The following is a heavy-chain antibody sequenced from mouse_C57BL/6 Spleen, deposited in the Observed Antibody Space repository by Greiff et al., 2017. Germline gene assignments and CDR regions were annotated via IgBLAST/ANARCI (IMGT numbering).Heavy chain of an antibody. Sequence: VKLQESGPELVKPGASVKISCKASGYAFSSSWMNWVKQRPGKGLEWIGRIYPGDGDTNYNGKFKGKATLTADKSSSTAYMQLSSLTSEDSAVYFCARRVTDYAMDYWGQGTSVTVSS. V-gene: IGHV1-82*01. J-gene: IGHJ4*01. CDR2: IYPGDGDT. D-gene: IGHD2-2*01. CDR1: GYAFSSSW. CDR3: ARRVTDYAMDY.